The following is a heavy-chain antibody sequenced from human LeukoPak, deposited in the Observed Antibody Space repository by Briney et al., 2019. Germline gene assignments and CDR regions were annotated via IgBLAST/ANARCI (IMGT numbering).Heavy chain of an antibody. V-gene: IGHV4-39*02. CDR2: IYYSGST. J-gene: IGHJ5*02. CDR1: GGSISSSSYY. CDR3: ARDTSQNWFDP. Sequence: SETLSLTCTVSGGSISSSSYYWGWIRQPPGKGLEWIGSIYYSGSTYYNPSLKSRVTISVDTSKNQFSLKLSSVTAADTAVYYCARDTSQNWFDPWGRGTLVTVSS.